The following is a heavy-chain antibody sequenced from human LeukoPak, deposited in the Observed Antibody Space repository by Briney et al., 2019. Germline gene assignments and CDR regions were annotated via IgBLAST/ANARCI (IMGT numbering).Heavy chain of an antibody. D-gene: IGHD7-27*01. CDR1: GYTFSAYY. J-gene: IGHJ2*01. V-gene: IGHV1-2*02. CDR2: INPKSGVT. Sequence: ASVKVSCKASGYTFSAYYIHWVRQAPGQGLEWMGWINPKSGVTKYAEDFQGRVAMTKDRYITTAYMELSRLKSDDTAVYFCARDGEDTWGSPGSFDLWGRGTLVTVSS. CDR3: ARDGEDTWGSPGSFDL.